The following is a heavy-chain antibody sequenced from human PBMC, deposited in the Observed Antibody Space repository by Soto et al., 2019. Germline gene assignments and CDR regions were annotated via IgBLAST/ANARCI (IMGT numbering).Heavy chain of an antibody. CDR2: IAYDGSNR. D-gene: IGHD1-1*01. V-gene: IGHV3-30*04. CDR1: GFSISRSA. Sequence: QVQLVESGGGVVQPGRSLRLSCAASGFSISRSAMHWVRQAPGKGLEWVAVIAYDGSNRWYADSAKGRFTISRDNSKNTVYLQMSSLRGEDTAVYYCARDLQAGTDNVNWFAPWGQGTLVTVS. J-gene: IGHJ5*02. CDR3: ARDLQAGTDNVNWFAP.